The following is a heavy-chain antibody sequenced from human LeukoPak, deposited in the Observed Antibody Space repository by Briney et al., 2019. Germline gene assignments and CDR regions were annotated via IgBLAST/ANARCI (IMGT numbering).Heavy chain of an antibody. CDR3: ARADSSGWYGD. V-gene: IGHV5-51*01. CDR1: GYIFTSCW. D-gene: IGHD6-19*01. Sequence: GGSLEISCQGSGYIFTSCWIGWGREVPGKGLEGMGIIYPGDSDTRYSPSFQGQVTISADKSISTAYLQWSSLKASDTAMYYCARADSSGWYGDWGQGTLVTVSS. J-gene: IGHJ4*02. CDR2: IYPGDSDT.